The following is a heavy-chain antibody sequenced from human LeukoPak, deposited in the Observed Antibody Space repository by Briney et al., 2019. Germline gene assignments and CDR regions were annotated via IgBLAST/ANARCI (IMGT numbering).Heavy chain of an antibody. J-gene: IGHJ6*02. CDR3: ARGPYYYDSSGYAYYYYGMDV. CDR1: GGSVSSGSYY. D-gene: IGHD3-22*01. V-gene: IGHV4-61*01. CDR2: IYYSGST. Sequence: PSETLSLTCTVSGGSVSSGSYYWGWIRQPPGKGLEWIGYIYYSGSTNYNPSLKSRVTISVDTSKNQFSLKLSSVTAADTAVYYCARGPYYYDSSGYAYYYYGMDVWGQGTTVTVSS.